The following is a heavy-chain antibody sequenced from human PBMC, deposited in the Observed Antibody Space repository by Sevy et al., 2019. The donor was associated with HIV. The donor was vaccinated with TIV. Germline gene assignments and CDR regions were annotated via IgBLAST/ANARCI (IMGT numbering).Heavy chain of an antibody. CDR1: GGSISSSSYY. J-gene: IGHJ2*01. Sequence: SETLSLTCTVSGGSISSSSYYWGWIRQPPGKGLEWIGSIYYSGSTYYNPSLKSRVTISVDTSKNQFSLKLSSVTAADTAVYYCARQGPRLEAGWYFDLWGRGTLVTVSS. V-gene: IGHV4-39*01. CDR2: IYYSGST. D-gene: IGHD6-25*01. CDR3: ARQGPRLEAGWYFDL.